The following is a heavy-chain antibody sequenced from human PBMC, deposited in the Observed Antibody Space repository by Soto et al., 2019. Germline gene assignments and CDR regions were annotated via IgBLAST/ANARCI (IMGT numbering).Heavy chain of an antibody. CDR1: GFPFSNYL. J-gene: IGHJ4*02. V-gene: IGHV3-7*01. CDR2: IGQDGSEK. D-gene: IGHD6-13*01. CDR3: SRDMCGIAAAGFN. Sequence: LRLSCAASGFPFSNYLMSWVRQAPGKGLEWVANIGQDGSEKFYVGSVKGRFTISRDNAKNSLYLQMDSLRAEDTAIYYCSRDMCGIAAAGFNWGQGTLVTVSS.